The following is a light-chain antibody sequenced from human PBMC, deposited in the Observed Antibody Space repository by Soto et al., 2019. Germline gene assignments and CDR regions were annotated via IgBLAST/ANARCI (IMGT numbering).Light chain of an antibody. Sequence: QSVLTQPVSLSGSPGQAITNSCTGTSSGLGSYDLVSWYQQHPGKAPKLMVYEVTKRPSGVSNRFSGSKSGNTASLTISGLQAEDEADYSCSSYAGSGTFYVLGRGTKVTVL. V-gene: IGLV2-23*02. J-gene: IGLJ1*01. CDR1: SSGLGSYDL. CDR2: EVT. CDR3: SSYAGSGTFYV.